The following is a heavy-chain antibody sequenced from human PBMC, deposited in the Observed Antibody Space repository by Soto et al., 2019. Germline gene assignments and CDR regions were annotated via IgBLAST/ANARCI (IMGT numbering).Heavy chain of an antibody. D-gene: IGHD3-22*01. CDR2: TYYRSKWYN. Sequence: KQSQTLSLTCAISGDSVSSNSAAWNWIRQSPSRGLEWLGRTYYRSKWYNDYAVSVKSRITINPDTSKNQFSLQLNSVTPEDTAVYYCARDPAVSHSSRDASHFDYWGQGTLVTVSS. CDR1: GDSVSSNSAA. V-gene: IGHV6-1*01. J-gene: IGHJ4*02. CDR3: ARDPAVSHSSRDASHFDY.